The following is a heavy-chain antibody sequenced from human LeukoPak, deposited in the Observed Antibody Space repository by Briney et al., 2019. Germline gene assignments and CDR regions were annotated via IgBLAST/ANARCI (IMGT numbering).Heavy chain of an antibody. CDR2: IWYVGSNK. Sequence: GGSLRLSCAASGFTFSSHGMHWVRQAPGKGLEWVAVIWYVGSNKYYADSVKGRFTISRDNSKNTLYLQMNSLRAEDTAVYYCARDGTGSNSGWYIHWGQGALVTVSS. CDR1: GFTFSSHG. V-gene: IGHV3-33*01. J-gene: IGHJ4*02. D-gene: IGHD6-19*01. CDR3: ARDGTGSNSGWYIH.